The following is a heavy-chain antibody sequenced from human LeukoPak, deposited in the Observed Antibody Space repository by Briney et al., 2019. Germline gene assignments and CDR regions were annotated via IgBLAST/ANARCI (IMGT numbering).Heavy chain of an antibody. Sequence: ASVEVSCKASGYTFTSYGISWVRQAPGQGLEWMGWISAYNGNTNYAQKLQGRVTMTTDTSTSTAYMELRSLRPDDTAVYYCARDPPRIVVVVAATNYYGMDVWGQGTTVTVSS. CDR1: GYTFTSYG. CDR3: ARDPPRIVVVVAATNYYGMDV. D-gene: IGHD2-15*01. V-gene: IGHV1-18*01. J-gene: IGHJ6*02. CDR2: ISAYNGNT.